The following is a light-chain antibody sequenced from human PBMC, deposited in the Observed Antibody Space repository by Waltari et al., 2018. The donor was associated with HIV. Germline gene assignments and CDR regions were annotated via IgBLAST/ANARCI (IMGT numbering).Light chain of an antibody. CDR3: TSYTTSSTYV. J-gene: IGLJ1*01. V-gene: IGLV2-14*03. CDR2: DVS. Sequence: QSALTHPASVSGSPGHSTTFPCTGTSSSIAAFNYASWYQQHPGKAPKLLIYDVSSRPSGISNRFSGSKSDKTASLTISGLQAEDEADYYCTSYTTSSTYVFGAGTKVTVL. CDR1: SSSIAAFNY.